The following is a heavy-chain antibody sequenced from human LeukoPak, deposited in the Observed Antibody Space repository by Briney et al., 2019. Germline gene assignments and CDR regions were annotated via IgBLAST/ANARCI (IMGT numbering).Heavy chain of an antibody. CDR3: ARNPYSNRYYYYYMDV. CDR1: GGSFSGYY. V-gene: IGHV4-34*01. J-gene: IGHJ6*03. CDR2: INHSGST. Sequence: PSETLSLTCAVYGGSFSGYYWSRIRQPPGKGLEWIGEINHSGSTNYNPSLKSRVTISVDTSKNQFSLKLSSVTAADTAVYYCARNPYSNRYYYYYMDVWGKGTTVTVSS. D-gene: IGHD6-13*01.